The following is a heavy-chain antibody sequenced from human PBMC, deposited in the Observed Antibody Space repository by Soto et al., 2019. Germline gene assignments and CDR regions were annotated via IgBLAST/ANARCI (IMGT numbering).Heavy chain of an antibody. Sequence: PSETLSVTCTVSCVSVSTSDYYWGWDRQPPGKGLDWIGNIYYSGSTFYNPSLRSRVTLSVDTSKNQFSLRLNSVTAADTAVYFCAGFVVPASRNSDFDYWGQGTLVTVSS. J-gene: IGHJ4*02. CDR3: AGFVVPASRNSDFDY. D-gene: IGHD2-15*01. V-gene: IGHV4-39*01. CDR1: CVSVSTSDYY. CDR2: IYYSGST.